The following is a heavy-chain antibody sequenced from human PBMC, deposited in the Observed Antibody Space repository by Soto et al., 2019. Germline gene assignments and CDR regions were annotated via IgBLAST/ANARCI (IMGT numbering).Heavy chain of an antibody. Sequence: EVQLLESGGGLVQPGGSLRLSCAASGFTFSSYAMSWVRQAPGKGLEWVSVISGSGGSTYYADSVKGRFTISRDNSKNTLYLQMNSLRAEDTAVYYCAKSSSSWYYFDYWGQGTLVTVSS. CDR3: AKSSSSWYYFDY. CDR2: ISGSGGST. J-gene: IGHJ4*02. D-gene: IGHD6-13*01. V-gene: IGHV3-23*01. CDR1: GFTFSSYA.